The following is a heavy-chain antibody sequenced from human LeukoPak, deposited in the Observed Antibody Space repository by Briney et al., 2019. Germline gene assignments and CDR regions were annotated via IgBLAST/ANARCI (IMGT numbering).Heavy chain of an antibody. D-gene: IGHD6-13*01. V-gene: IGHV3-30*18. Sequence: PGGSLRLSCAASGFTFSSYGTHWVRQAPGKGLEWVAVISYDGSNKYYADSVKGRFTISRDNSKNTLYLQMNSLRAEDTAVYYCAKDPRIAAAGLASYYFDYWGQGTLVTVSS. CDR3: AKDPRIAAAGLASYYFDY. CDR1: GFTFSSYG. CDR2: ISYDGSNK. J-gene: IGHJ4*02.